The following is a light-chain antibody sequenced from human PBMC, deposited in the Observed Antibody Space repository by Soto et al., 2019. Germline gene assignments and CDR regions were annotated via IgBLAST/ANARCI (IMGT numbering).Light chain of an antibody. CDR3: QQYGSSLLWT. J-gene: IGKJ1*01. V-gene: IGKV3-20*01. CDR1: QSVSSSF. CDR2: GAS. Sequence: EIVLTQSPGTLSLSPGERATLSCRASQSVSSSFVAWFQQKAGQAPRLLIYGASSRATGIPDRFSGSGSGTDFTLTISRLEPEDFAVYYCQQYGSSLLWTFGQGSKVDIK.